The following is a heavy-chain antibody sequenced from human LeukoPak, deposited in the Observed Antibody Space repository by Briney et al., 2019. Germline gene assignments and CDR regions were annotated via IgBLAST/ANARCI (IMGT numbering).Heavy chain of an antibody. CDR1: RGSISRYY. Sequence: PSETLSLTCPVSRGSISRYYWSWIRQPAGKGLEWIGRIYTSGSTNYNPSLKSRVTMSVDTSKNQFSLKLSSVTAADTAVYYCARLEYSSSRSWFDPWGQGTLVTVSS. CDR2: IYTSGST. J-gene: IGHJ5*02. CDR3: ARLEYSSSRSWFDP. D-gene: IGHD6-6*01. V-gene: IGHV4-4*07.